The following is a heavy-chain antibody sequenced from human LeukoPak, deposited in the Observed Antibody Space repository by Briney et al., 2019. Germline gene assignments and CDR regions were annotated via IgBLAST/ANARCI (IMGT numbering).Heavy chain of an antibody. D-gene: IGHD3-22*01. J-gene: IGHJ3*02. V-gene: IGHV4-61*08. CDR1: GGSISSGGYY. CDR2: IYYSGST. Sequence: PSETLSLTCTVSGGSISSGGYYWSWIRQHPGKGLEWIGYIYYSGSTNYNPSLKSRVTISVDTSKNQLSLKLSSVTAADTAVYYCAREANYYDSSGYYYAFDIWGQGTMVTVSS. CDR3: AREANYYDSSGYYYAFDI.